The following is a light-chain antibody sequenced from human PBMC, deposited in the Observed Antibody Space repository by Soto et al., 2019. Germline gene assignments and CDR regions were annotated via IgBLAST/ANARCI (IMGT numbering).Light chain of an antibody. CDR2: EDT. J-gene: IGLJ1*01. CDR1: SSEVGSYNL. CDR3: CSYAGSRTYV. Sequence: QSVLTQPASVSGSPGQSITISCTGTSSEVGSYNLVSWYQHHPGKAPKVMIYEDTKRPSGVSNRFSASKSGKPATLTTPGLQAEDEADYSCCSYAGSRTYVFGTGTKVTVL. V-gene: IGLV2-23*01.